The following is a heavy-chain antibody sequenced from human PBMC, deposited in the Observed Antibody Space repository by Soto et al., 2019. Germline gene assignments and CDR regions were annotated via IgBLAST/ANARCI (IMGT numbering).Heavy chain of an antibody. CDR2: IYYSGST. V-gene: IGHV4-31*03. Sequence: SSETLSLTCTVSGGSISSGGYYWSWIRQHPGKGLEWIGYIYYSGSTYYNPSLKSRVTISVDTSKNQFSLKLRSVTAAGTDVYYCARLPDPRPRRGWLQLYYFDYWGQGTLVTVSS. CDR3: ARLPDPRPRRGWLQLYYFDY. CDR1: GGSISSGGYY. J-gene: IGHJ4*02. D-gene: IGHD2-15*01.